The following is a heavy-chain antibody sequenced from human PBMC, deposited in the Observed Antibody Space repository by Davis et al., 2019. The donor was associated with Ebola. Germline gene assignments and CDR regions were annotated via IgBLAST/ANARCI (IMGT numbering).Heavy chain of an antibody. J-gene: IGHJ4*02. D-gene: IGHD6-19*01. V-gene: IGHV3-48*01. CDR2: ISGASETI. CDR1: GFTFSPYS. CDR3: AGGQWVLPEDY. Sequence: PGGSLRLSCAASGFTFSPYSMSWVRQAPGKGLEWISYISGASETIYYADSVKGRFTISRDNAKNSLYLQMNSLRAEDTGVYYCAGGQWVLPEDYWGQGTLVTVSS.